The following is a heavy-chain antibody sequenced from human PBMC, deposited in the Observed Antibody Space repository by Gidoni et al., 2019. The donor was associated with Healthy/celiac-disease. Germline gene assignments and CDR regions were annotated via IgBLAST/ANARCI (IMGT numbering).Heavy chain of an antibody. Sequence: QVQLVESGGGVVQPVRSLRLSCAAAGFTVSSYGMHWVRQAPGKGLEWVAVISYDGRNKYYADSVKGRFTISRDNSKNTLYLQMNSLRSEDTAVYYCAKDPAHITMVRGVIWDDAFDIWGQGTMVTVSS. V-gene: IGHV3-30*18. D-gene: IGHD3-10*01. CDR3: AKDPAHITMVRGVIWDDAFDI. CDR1: GFTVSSYG. J-gene: IGHJ3*02. CDR2: ISYDGRNK.